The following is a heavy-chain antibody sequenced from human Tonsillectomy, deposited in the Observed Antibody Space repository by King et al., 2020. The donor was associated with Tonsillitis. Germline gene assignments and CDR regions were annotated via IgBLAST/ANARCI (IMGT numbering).Heavy chain of an antibody. CDR3: ARDQATVDYYDSSGYSSFDY. D-gene: IGHD3-22*01. V-gene: IGHV1-2*02. CDR1: GYTFTDYY. CDR2: INPNSGGT. J-gene: IGHJ4*02. Sequence: VQLVESGAEVKKPGASVKVSCKASGYTFTDYYMHWVRQAPGQGLEWMVWINPNSGGTKYAQKFQGRVTVTRDTSISTADMELSRLRSDDTAVYYCARDQATVDYYDSSGYSSFDYWGQGTLVTVSS.